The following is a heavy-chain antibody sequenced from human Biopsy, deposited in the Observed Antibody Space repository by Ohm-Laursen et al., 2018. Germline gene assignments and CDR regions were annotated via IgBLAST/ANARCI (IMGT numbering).Heavy chain of an antibody. Sequence: SVTVSCKASGYTFTGYYLHWVRQAPGQGLEWMGWINPKSGGTHYLEKFRGRVTMTRDTSISTAYMEVSSLRSDDTAVYYCAIDGNDFLTDYLEIDQWGQGTLVTVSS. D-gene: IGHD3-9*01. CDR2: INPKSGGT. V-gene: IGHV1-2*02. CDR1: GYTFTGYY. CDR3: AIDGNDFLTDYLEIDQ. J-gene: IGHJ4*02.